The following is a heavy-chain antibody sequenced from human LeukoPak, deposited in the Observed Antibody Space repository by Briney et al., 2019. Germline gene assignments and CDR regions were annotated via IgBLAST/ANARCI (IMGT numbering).Heavy chain of an antibody. Sequence: SETLSLTCTVSGYSISRGYYWGWIRQPPGKGLEWIGSIYHSGSTYYNPSLKSRVTISVDTSKNQFSLKLSSVTAADTAVYYCAREARYCSGGSCYEPDYWGQGTLVTVSS. CDR3: AREARYCSGGSCYEPDY. D-gene: IGHD2-15*01. V-gene: IGHV4-38-2*02. CDR1: GYSISRGYY. J-gene: IGHJ4*02. CDR2: IYHSGST.